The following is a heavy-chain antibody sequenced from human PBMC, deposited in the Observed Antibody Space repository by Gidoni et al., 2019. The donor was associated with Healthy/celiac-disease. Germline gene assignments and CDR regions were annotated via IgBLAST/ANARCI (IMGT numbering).Heavy chain of an antibody. V-gene: IGHV4-61*02. CDR1: GCSISSGSYY. CDR3: ARGGIVATIDY. J-gene: IGHJ4*02. D-gene: IGHD5-12*01. CDR2: IYTSGST. Sequence: QVQLQESGPGLVKPSQTLSLTCTVSGCSISSGSYYWSWIRQPAGKGLEWIGRIYTSGSTNYNPSLKSRVTISVDTSKNQFSLKLSSVTAADTAVYYCARGGIVATIDYWGQGTLVTVSS.